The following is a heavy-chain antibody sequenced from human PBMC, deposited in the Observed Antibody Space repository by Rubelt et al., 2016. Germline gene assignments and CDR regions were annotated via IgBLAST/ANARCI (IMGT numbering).Heavy chain of an antibody. V-gene: IGHV1-46*01. CDR2: INTSDGSK. D-gene: IGHD1/OR15-1a*01. CDR3: ARAGRGNWNTDTIRDC. Sequence: QVQLVQSGAEVKKTENSVKVSCKAYGYTLTNYYMHWVRQDTGQEIKWVRIINTSDGSKSFAQTFQGRVTMTKDTSTSADNMEPGSLRPEDTAVYYCARAGRGNWNTDTIRDCWGQGTLVTVSS. J-gene: IGHJ4*02. CDR1: GYTLTNYY.